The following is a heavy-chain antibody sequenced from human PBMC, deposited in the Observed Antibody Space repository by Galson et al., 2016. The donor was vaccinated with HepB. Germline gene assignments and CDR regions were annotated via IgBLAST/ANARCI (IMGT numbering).Heavy chain of an antibody. D-gene: IGHD6-19*01. Sequence: SLRLSCAASGFRFSDYYMSWIRQAPGKGLEWLSYISSSGRPINYADSVKGRFTVSRDNAKNSLYLQMNNLRGEDTAVYYCARMIPLYSSGWYVRGDGWFDPWGQGTPVTVSS. CDR2: ISSSGRPI. CDR3: ARMIPLYSSGWYVRGDGWFDP. J-gene: IGHJ5*02. CDR1: GFRFSDYY. V-gene: IGHV3-11*01.